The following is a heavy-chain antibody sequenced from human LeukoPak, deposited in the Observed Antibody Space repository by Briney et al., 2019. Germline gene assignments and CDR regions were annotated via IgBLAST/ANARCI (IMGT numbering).Heavy chain of an antibody. CDR1: GYSISSGYY. V-gene: IGHV4-38-2*02. CDR3: ARGGYLDFWSGYYTHYLDC. CDR2: IHYSARI. D-gene: IGHD3-3*01. Sequence: LETLSLTCTVSGYSISSGYYWGWIRQPPGKGLEWIGRIHYSARIYYNLCLKSRLTISPDTSKNQFSLKLSYVTAADTAVYYCARGGYLDFWSGYYTHYLDCLGQGTLVTVSS. J-gene: IGHJ4*02.